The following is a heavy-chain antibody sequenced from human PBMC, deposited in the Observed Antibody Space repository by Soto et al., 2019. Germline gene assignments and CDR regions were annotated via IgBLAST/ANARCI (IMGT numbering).Heavy chain of an antibody. V-gene: IGHV3-9*01. CDR3: AKGRGTIVVTDACDI. Sequence: EMLLVESGGGLVQPGRSLRLSCGGSGFSFDDYTMHWVRQAPGKGPEWVASLSWNSGFSGYADSVKGRFTISRDNAQSSVHLQMNNLRTEDTALYYCAKGRGTIVVTDACDIWGQGTMVTVSS. D-gene: IGHD3-22*01. J-gene: IGHJ3*02. CDR2: LSWNSGFS. CDR1: GFSFDDYT.